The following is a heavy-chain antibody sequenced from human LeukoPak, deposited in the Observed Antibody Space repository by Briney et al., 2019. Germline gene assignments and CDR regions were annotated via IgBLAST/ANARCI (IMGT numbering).Heavy chain of an antibody. CDR2: ISAYNGNT. CDR1: GYTFTSYG. J-gene: IGHJ4*02. V-gene: IGHV1-18*01. Sequence: ASVKVSCTASGYTFTSYGISWVRQAPGQGLEWMGWISAYNGNTNYAQKLQGRVTMTTDTSTSTAYMELRSLRANDTAVYYCARAHGYESSCYSEAYFDYWGQGTLVTVSS. CDR3: ARAHGYESSCYSEAYFDY. D-gene: IGHD3-22*01.